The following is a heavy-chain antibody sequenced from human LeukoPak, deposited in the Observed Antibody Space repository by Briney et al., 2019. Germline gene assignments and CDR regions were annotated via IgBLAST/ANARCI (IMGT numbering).Heavy chain of an antibody. V-gene: IGHV3-30*18. CDR3: AKRIIDSGWEDDAFDI. J-gene: IGHJ3*02. CDR2: ISYDGSNK. D-gene: IGHD6-19*01. CDR1: GFTFSSYG. Sequence: GWSLRLSCAASGFTFSSYGMHWVRQAPGEGLEWVAVISYDGSNKYYADSVKGRFTISRDNSKNTLYLQMNSLRAEDTAVYYCAKRIIDSGWEDDAFDIWGQGTMVTVSS.